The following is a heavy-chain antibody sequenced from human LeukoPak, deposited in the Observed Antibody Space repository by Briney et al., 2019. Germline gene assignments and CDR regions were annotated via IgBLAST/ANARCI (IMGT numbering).Heavy chain of an antibody. Sequence: SETLSLTCTVSGYSISSGYYWGWIRQPPGKGLEWIGNFYHSGSTFYNPSLKSRVTISVDTSKNQFSLKLSSVTAADTAVYYCASGRLYYYDSSGYYYEAFDIWGQGTMVTVSS. CDR3: ASGRLYYYDSSGYYYEAFDI. D-gene: IGHD3-22*01. CDR1: GYSISSGYY. V-gene: IGHV4-38-2*02. CDR2: FYHSGST. J-gene: IGHJ3*02.